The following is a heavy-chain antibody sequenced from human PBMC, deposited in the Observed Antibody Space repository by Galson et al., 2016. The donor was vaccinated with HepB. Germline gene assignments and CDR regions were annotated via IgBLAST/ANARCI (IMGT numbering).Heavy chain of an antibody. D-gene: IGHD3-3*01. CDR1: GFTFSYYS. Sequence: SLRLSCAASGFTFSYYSMNWVRQAPGKGLEWVSYISGSSTTIYYADSVKGRFTISRDNAKNSLYLQMNSLRDEDTAVYYCARGENYDFWSDSYYYGMDVWGQGTTVTVSS. J-gene: IGHJ6*02. V-gene: IGHV3-48*02. CDR3: ARGENYDFWSDSYYYGMDV. CDR2: ISGSSTTI.